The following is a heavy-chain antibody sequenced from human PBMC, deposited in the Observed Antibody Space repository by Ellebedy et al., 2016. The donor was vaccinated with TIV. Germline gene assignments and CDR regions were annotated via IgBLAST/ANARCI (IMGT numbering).Heavy chain of an antibody. V-gene: IGHV3-64D*06. D-gene: IGHD3-9*01. J-gene: IGHJ4*02. Sequence: GESLKISCSASGFTFNNYATHWVRQAPGKGLEYVSGISNHGGKTYYADSVKDRFTISRDNSKYTLYLQMTSLRAEDTAVYYCVKADRYYEILTGYFEYWGQGTLVTVSS. CDR2: ISNHGGKT. CDR1: GFTFNNYA. CDR3: VKADRYYEILTGYFEY.